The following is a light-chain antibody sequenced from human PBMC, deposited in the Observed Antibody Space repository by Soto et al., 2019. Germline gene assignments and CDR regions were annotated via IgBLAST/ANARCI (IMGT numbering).Light chain of an antibody. CDR1: QSVSSSY. J-gene: IGKJ1*01. CDR3: QQYNNWPQT. V-gene: IGKV3-15*01. CDR2: GAS. Sequence: EIVLTQSPGTLSLSPGERATLSCSGSQSVSSSYLAWYQQKPGQAPRLLIYGASTRATGIPARFSGSGSGTEFTLTISSLQSEDFAVYYCQQYNNWPQTFGQGTKVDIK.